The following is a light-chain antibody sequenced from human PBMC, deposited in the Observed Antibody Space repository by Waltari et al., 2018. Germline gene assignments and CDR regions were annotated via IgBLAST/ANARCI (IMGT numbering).Light chain of an antibody. CDR1: QTLVHSDGNTY. CDR3: MQGTHWPLT. Sequence: DAVLTKSQLPLPVTLGHRAPSTRTSRQTLVHSDGNTYVAWFHQRPGQSPRRLIYKVSNRESGVPDRFSASGSGTDFTLKISRVEAEDVGVYYCMQGTHWPLTFGGGTKVEMK. CDR2: KVS. J-gene: IGKJ4*01. V-gene: IGKV2-30*02.